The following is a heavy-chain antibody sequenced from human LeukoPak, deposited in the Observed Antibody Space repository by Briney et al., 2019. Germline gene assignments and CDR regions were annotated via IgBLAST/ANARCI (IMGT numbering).Heavy chain of an antibody. CDR3: ARDRNTGDLPDY. CDR2: ISSSSSYI. Sequence: PGGSLRLSCAASGFTFSSYSMNWVRQAPGKGLEWVSSISSSSSYIYYADSVKGRFTISRDNAKNSLYLQMNSLRAEDTAVYYCARDRNTGDLPDYWGQGTLVTVSS. CDR1: GFTFSSYS. V-gene: IGHV3-21*01. D-gene: IGHD7-27*01. J-gene: IGHJ4*02.